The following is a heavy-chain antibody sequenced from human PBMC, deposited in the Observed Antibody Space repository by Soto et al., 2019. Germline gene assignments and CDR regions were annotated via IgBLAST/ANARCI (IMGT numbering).Heavy chain of an antibody. Sequence: GGSLRLSCAASGFTFSGYEMNWVRQAPGKGLEWVSSISSSSYIYYADSVKGRFTISRDNAKNSLYLQMNSLRAEDTAVYYCASFSGYDWALGYWGQGTLVTVSS. CDR1: GFTFSGYE. V-gene: IGHV3-21*01. CDR3: ASFSGYDWALGY. J-gene: IGHJ4*02. CDR2: ISSSSYI. D-gene: IGHD5-12*01.